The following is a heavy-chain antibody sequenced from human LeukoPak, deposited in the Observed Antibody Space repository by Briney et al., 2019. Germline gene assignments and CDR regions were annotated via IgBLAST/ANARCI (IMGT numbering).Heavy chain of an antibody. Sequence: PGRSLRLSCAASGFTFSDYGMYWVRQAPGKGLEWVALIFYDGSRQYYVDSVKGRFTVSRDNAKNSLYLQMNSLRAEDTALYYCAKEPAPYSSGPVGYWGQGTLVTVSS. V-gene: IGHV3-30*18. CDR1: GFTFSDYG. J-gene: IGHJ4*02. CDR3: AKEPAPYSSGPVGY. CDR2: IFYDGSRQ. D-gene: IGHD6-19*01.